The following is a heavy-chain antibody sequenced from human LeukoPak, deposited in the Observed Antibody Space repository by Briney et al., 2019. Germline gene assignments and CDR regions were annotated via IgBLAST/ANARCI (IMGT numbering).Heavy chain of an antibody. CDR1: GFSFTNAW. V-gene: IGHV3-15*01. J-gene: IGHJ4*02. Sequence: GGSLRLSCAASGFSFTNAWMNWVRQAPGKGLEWVGRIKSKTDGETTDYAAPVKGRFTISRDDSKNMLYLQMDNLKIEDTAVYYCTTAGDYKLDWWDQGTLVTVSS. CDR2: IKSKTDGETT. D-gene: IGHD4-11*01. CDR3: TTAGDYKLDW.